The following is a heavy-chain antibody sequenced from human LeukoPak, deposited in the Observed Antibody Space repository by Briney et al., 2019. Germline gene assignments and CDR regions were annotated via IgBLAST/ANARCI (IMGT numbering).Heavy chain of an antibody. CDR1: GYTFTSYG. Sequence: ASVKVSCKASGYTFTSYGISWVRQAPGQGLEWMGWISAYNGNTNYAQKLQGRVTMTTDTSTSTAYMELRSLRSDDTAVYYCARDRSNGYYVNDAFDIWGQGTMVTVSS. D-gene: IGHD3-22*01. V-gene: IGHV1-18*01. J-gene: IGHJ3*02. CDR2: ISAYNGNT. CDR3: ARDRSNGYYVNDAFDI.